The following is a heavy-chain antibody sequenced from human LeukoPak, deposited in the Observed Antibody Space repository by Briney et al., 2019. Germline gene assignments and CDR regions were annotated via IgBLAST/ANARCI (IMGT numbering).Heavy chain of an antibody. CDR3: ARDSKWSSGLHNWFDP. Sequence: GASVKVSCKASRYTFTSYDINWVRQATGQGLEWMGWMNPNSGNTGYAQKFQGRVTMTRNTSISTAYMELSSLRSEDTAVYYCARDSKWSSGLHNWFDPWGQGTLVTVSS. V-gene: IGHV1-8*01. J-gene: IGHJ5*02. D-gene: IGHD6-19*01. CDR1: RYTFTSYD. CDR2: MNPNSGNT.